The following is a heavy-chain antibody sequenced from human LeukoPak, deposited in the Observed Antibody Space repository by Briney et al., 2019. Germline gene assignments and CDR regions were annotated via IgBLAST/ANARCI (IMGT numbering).Heavy chain of an antibody. CDR3: ARELATAAAGPYYYYGIDV. J-gene: IGHJ6*02. Sequence: PGGSLRLSCAASGFTFSSYGMHWVRQAPGKGLEWVAVIWYDGSNKYYADSVKGRFTISRDNSKNTLYLQMNSLRAEDTAVYYCARELATAAAGPYYYYGIDVWGQGTTVTVSS. V-gene: IGHV3-33*01. CDR2: IWYDGSNK. CDR1: GFTFSSYG. D-gene: IGHD6-13*01.